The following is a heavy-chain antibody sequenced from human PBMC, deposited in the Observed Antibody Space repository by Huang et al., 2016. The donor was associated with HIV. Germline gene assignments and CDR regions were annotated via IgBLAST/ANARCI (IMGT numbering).Heavy chain of an antibody. J-gene: IGHJ2*01. D-gene: IGHD6-13*01. CDR1: GFSLSTSGMC. CDR3: ARIRGGYSSPQARWYFDL. V-gene: IGHV2-70*01. Sequence: QVTLRESGPALVKPTQTLTLTCPFSGFSLSTSGMCVSWIRQPPGKALEWLALIDWDDDKYYSTSLKTRLTISKDTSKNQVVLTMTNMDPVDTATYYCARIRGGYSSPQARWYFDLWGRGTLVTVSS. CDR2: IDWDDDK.